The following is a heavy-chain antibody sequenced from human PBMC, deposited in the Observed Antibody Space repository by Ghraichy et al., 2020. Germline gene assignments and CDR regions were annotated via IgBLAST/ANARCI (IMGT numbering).Heavy chain of an antibody. J-gene: IGHJ4*02. V-gene: IGHV3-23*01. CDR1: GFTFSSYA. CDR3: AKDQTPPYDYVWGSYRRPYWDY. Sequence: GGSLRLSCAASGFTFSSYAMSWVRQAPGKGLEWVSAISGSGGSTYYADSVKGRFTISRDNSKNTLYLQMNSLRAEDTAVYYCAKDQTPPYDYVWGSYRRPYWDYWGQGTLVTVSS. CDR2: ISGSGGST. D-gene: IGHD3-16*02.